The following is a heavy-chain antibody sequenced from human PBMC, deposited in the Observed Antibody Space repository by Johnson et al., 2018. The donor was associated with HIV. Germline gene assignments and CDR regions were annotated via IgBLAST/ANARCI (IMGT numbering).Heavy chain of an antibody. CDR1: GFTVSSNY. Sequence: VQLVESGGGLVPPGGSLRLSCAASGFTVSSNYMSWVRQAPGKGLEWVSFIYSGDSTYYADSVKGRFTISRDNSKNTLYLQMNSLRAEDTAVYYCASREPYYYDSSGYLAFDIWGQGTMVTVSS. J-gene: IGHJ3*02. V-gene: IGHV3-66*01. CDR3: ASREPYYYDSSGYLAFDI. CDR2: IYSGDST. D-gene: IGHD3-22*01.